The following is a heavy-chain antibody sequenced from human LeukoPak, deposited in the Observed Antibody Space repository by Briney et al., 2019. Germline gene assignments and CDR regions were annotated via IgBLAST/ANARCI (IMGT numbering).Heavy chain of an antibody. Sequence: PSETLSLTCTVSGGSISSSSYYWGWIRQPPGKGLEWIGSIYYSGSTYYNPSLKSRVTISVDTSKNQFSLKLSSVTAADTAVYYCASYYYDSTLSGYFDYWGQGTLVTVSS. CDR3: ASYYYDSTLSGYFDY. D-gene: IGHD3-22*01. V-gene: IGHV4-39*01. CDR2: IYYSGST. J-gene: IGHJ4*02. CDR1: GGSISSSSYY.